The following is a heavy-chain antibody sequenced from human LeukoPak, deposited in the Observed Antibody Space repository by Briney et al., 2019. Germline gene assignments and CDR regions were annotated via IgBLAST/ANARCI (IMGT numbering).Heavy chain of an antibody. CDR1: GYTFTSYD. J-gene: IGHJ3*02. Sequence: ASVKVSCKASGYTFTSYDINWVRQATGQGLEWMGWISAYNGNTNYAQKFQGRATMTTDTSTSTAYMELRSLRSDDTAVYYCARASLDSKFAFDIWGQGTMVIVSS. CDR2: ISAYNGNT. V-gene: IGHV1-18*01. D-gene: IGHD6-6*01. CDR3: ARASLDSKFAFDI.